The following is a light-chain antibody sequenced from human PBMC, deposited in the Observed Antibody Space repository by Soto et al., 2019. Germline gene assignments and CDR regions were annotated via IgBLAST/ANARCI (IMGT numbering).Light chain of an antibody. CDR3: QSRSSWPPVLT. Sequence: ETVLTQSPATLSLSPGERATLSCRASQNVKTYLAWYQQKPGQVPRLLIYDASNRATGITARFSGSGSGTDFTLTISSLAPEDFAVYYCQSRSSWPPVLTFGGGTKVEIK. J-gene: IGKJ4*01. V-gene: IGKV3-11*01. CDR2: DAS. CDR1: QNVKTY.